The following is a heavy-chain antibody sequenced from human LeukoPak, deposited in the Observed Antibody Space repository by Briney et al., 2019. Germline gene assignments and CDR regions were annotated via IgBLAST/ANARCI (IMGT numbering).Heavy chain of an antibody. CDR1: GYTFTGYF. J-gene: IGHJ4*02. CDR2: INLNSGGT. V-gene: IGHV1-2*06. Sequence: GASVKVSCKASGYTFTGYFVHWVRQAPGQGLEWMGRINLNSGGTYYAQSFQGRVTMTRDTSISTAYVELSRLTSDDTAMYYCARDLSSTSNWEFDFWGQGTLVTVSS. D-gene: IGHD1-26*01. CDR3: ARDLSSTSNWEFDF.